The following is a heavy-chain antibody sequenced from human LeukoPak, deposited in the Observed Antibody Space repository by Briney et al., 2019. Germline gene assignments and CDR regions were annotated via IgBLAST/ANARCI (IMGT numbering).Heavy chain of an antibody. Sequence: GGSLRLSCAASGFTFTNHGMHWVRQAPGKGLEWVAGIWHVGGDKYYADSVKGRFTISRDNSKNTLYLQVNSLRAEDTAMYYCARDSSGFIDYWGQGTLVAVSS. V-gene: IGHV3-33*01. CDR2: IWHVGGDK. D-gene: IGHD3-22*01. CDR3: ARDSSGFIDY. J-gene: IGHJ4*02. CDR1: GFTFTNHG.